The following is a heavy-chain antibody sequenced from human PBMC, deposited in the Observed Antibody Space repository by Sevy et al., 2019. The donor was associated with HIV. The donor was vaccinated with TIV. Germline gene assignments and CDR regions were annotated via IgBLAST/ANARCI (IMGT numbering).Heavy chain of an antibody. Sequence: GGSLRLSCVVSGFSVSSNYMSWVRPAPGKGLEWVSNIYRDGRTYYADSVRGRFTISRDTSKNTVYLEMKSLRAEDTAVYYCTREDIVLGEDNYYGMDVWGHGTTVTVSS. CDR1: GFSVSSNY. V-gene: IGHV3-53*01. CDR3: TREDIVLGEDNYYGMDV. J-gene: IGHJ6*02. D-gene: IGHD2-15*01. CDR2: IYRDGRT.